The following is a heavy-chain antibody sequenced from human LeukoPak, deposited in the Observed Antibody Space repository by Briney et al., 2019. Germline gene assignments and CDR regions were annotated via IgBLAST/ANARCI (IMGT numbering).Heavy chain of an antibody. J-gene: IGHJ4*02. V-gene: IGHV5-51*01. D-gene: IGHD2-2*01. Sequence: GESLKISCKGSGYSFTSYWIGWVRQMPGEGLEWMGIIYPGDSDTRYSPSFQGQVTISADKSISTAYLQWSSLKASDTAMYYCARHGHDTRLFIDYWGQGTLVTVSS. CDR2: IYPGDSDT. CDR1: GYSFTSYW. CDR3: ARHGHDTRLFIDY.